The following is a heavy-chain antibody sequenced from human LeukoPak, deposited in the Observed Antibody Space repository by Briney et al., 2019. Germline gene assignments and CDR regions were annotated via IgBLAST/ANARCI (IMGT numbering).Heavy chain of an antibody. V-gene: IGHV4-39*07. Sequence: KPSETLSLTCTVSGGSISSSSYYWGWNRQPPGKGLEWIGSIYYSGSTYYNPSLKSRVTISVDTSKNQFSLKLSSVTAADTAVYYCARDSSGWSFFDYWGQGTLVTVSS. CDR1: GGSISSSSYY. J-gene: IGHJ4*02. CDR2: IYYSGST. D-gene: IGHD6-19*01. CDR3: ARDSSGWSFFDY.